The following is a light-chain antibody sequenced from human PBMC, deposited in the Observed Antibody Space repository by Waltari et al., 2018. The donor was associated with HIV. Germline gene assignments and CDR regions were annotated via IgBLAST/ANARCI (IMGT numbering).Light chain of an antibody. J-gene: IGLJ3*02. CDR2: EVS. Sequence: QSALTQPASVSGSPGQSITISCTGPSSDVGGYNYVSWYQQHPGTAPKLMLYEVSNRPSWVSNRFSGSKSGNTASLTISGLQAEDEADYYCSSYTSSSGWVFGGGTKLTVL. V-gene: IGLV2-14*01. CDR1: SSDVGGYNY. CDR3: SSYTSSSGWV.